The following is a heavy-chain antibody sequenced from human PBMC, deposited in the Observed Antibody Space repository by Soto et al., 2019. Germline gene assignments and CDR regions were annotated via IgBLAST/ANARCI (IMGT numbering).Heavy chain of an antibody. J-gene: IGHJ3*02. Sequence: SETLSLTCTVSGDSINSGDYYWSWIRQPPGKGLEWIGYIYYSGSTYHNPSLKSRINISLDTSKNQFSLKLSYVTAADTAVYYCATVPPYYYDRSGYANAFDIWGQGTMVTVSS. CDR2: IYYSGST. CDR3: ATVPPYYYDRSGYANAFDI. D-gene: IGHD3-22*01. V-gene: IGHV4-30-4*01. CDR1: GDSINSGDYY.